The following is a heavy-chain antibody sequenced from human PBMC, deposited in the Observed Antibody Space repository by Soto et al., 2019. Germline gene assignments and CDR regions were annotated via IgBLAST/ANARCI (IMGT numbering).Heavy chain of an antibody. J-gene: IGHJ3*02. CDR2: IGTAGDT. Sequence: EVQLVKSGGGLVQPGGSLRLSCAASGFTFSSYDMHWVRQATGKGLEWVSAIGTAGDTYYPGSVKGRFTISRENAKNSLYLQMNSLRAGDTAVYYCARYCSGGSCSYDAFDIWGQGTMVTVSS. D-gene: IGHD2-15*01. V-gene: IGHV3-13*01. CDR1: GFTFSSYD. CDR3: ARYCSGGSCSYDAFDI.